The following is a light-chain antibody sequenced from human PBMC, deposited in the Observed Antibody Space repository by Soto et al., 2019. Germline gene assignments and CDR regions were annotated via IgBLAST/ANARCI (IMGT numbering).Light chain of an antibody. CDR3: QQRSNWPGIT. V-gene: IGKV3D-11*01. CDR1: QGIGDT. J-gene: IGKJ5*01. CDR2: DTS. Sequence: EIVLTQSPGTLSLSPGDRATLSCRASQGIGDTLAWYQHKPGQTPRLLIYDTSTRATGVPARFSGSGSGTDFTLTISSLEPEDFAVYYCQQRSNWPGITFGQGTRLEIK.